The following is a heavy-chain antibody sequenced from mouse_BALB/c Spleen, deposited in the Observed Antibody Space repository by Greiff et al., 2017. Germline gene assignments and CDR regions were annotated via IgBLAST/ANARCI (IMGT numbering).Heavy chain of an antibody. CDR3: ASYYGYDFDY. CDR2: INSNGGST. J-gene: IGHJ2*01. CDR1: GFTFSSYG. Sequence: EVKVVESGGGLVQPGGSLKLSCAASGFTFSSYGMSWVRQTPDKRLELVATINSNGGSTYYPDSVKGRFTISRDNAKNTLYLQMSSLKSEDTAMYYCASYYGYDFDYWGQGTTLTVSS. V-gene: IGHV5-6-3*01. D-gene: IGHD1-2*01.